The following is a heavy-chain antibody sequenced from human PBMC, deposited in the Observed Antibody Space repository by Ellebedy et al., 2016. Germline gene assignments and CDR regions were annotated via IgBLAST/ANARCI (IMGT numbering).Heavy chain of an antibody. CDR2: ISGSGGST. D-gene: IGHD6-19*01. J-gene: IGHJ4*02. CDR1: GFTFSSYA. Sequence: GESLKISCAASGFTFSSYAMSWVRQAPGKALECVSAISGSGGSTNYADSVKGRFTISRDNSKNTLYLQMNSLRAEDTAVYYCARDSYSSGWYPTYWGQGTLVTVSS. CDR3: ARDSYSSGWYPTY. V-gene: IGHV3-23*01.